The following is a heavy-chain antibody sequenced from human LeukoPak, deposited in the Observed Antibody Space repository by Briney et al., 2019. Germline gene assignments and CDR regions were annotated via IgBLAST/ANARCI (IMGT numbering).Heavy chain of an antibody. CDR3: ARGRVIPYFDY. V-gene: IGHV3-48*04. Sequence: GGSLRLSCAASGFTFSSYSMNWVRQAPGKGLEWVSYISSSGSTIYYADSVKGRFTISRDNAKNSLYLQMNSLRAEDTAVYYCARGRVIPYFDYWGQGTLVTVSS. J-gene: IGHJ4*02. CDR2: ISSSGSTI. D-gene: IGHD3-9*01. CDR1: GFTFSSYS.